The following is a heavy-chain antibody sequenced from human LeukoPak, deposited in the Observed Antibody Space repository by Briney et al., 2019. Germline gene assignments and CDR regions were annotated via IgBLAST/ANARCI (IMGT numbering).Heavy chain of an antibody. CDR1: GFAFDEHG. J-gene: IGHJ6*02. V-gene: IGHV3-23*01. CDR2: ISGSGGST. D-gene: IGHD3-9*01. CDR3: AKGAPSYDILTGYYPAIYYYYGMDV. Sequence: GGSLRLSCTASGFAFDEHGMSWVRRVPGKGLEWVSAISGSGGSTYYADSVKGRFTISRDNSKNTLYLQMNSLRAEDTAVYYCAKGAPSYDILTGYYPAIYYYYGMDVWGQGTTVTVSS.